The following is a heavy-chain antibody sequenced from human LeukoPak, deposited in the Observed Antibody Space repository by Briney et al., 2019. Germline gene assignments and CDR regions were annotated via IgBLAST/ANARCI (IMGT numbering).Heavy chain of an antibody. CDR1: GYTFTSYD. CDR3: AREGKLDSSGWELQGRWFDP. V-gene: IGHV1-46*01. J-gene: IGHJ5*02. CDR2: INPSGGST. Sequence: ASVKVSCKASGYTFTSYDINWVRQAPGQGLEWMGIINPSGGSTSYAQKFQGRVTMTRDTSTSTVYMELSSLRSEDTAVYYCAREGKLDSSGWELQGRWFDPWGQGTLVTVSS. D-gene: IGHD6-19*01.